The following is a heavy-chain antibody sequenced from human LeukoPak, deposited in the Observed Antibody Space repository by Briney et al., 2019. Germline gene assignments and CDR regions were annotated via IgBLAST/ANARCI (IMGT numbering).Heavy chain of an antibody. CDR1: GGSISSGDYY. J-gene: IGHJ4*02. Sequence: PSETLSLTCTVSGGSISSGDYYWSWIRQPPGKGLEWIGYIYYSGSTYYNPSLKSRVTISVDTSKNQFSLKLSSVTAADTAVYYCARESKDYYDSSGYYGNWGQGTLVTVSS. V-gene: IGHV4-30-4*01. CDR3: ARESKDYYDSSGYYGN. CDR2: IYYSGST. D-gene: IGHD3-22*01.